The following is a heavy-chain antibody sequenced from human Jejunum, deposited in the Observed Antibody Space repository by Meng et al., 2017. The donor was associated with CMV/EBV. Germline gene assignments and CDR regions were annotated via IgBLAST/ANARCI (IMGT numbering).Heavy chain of an antibody. CDR1: GASISSYY. Sequence: TLSLTCTVSGASISSYYWSWIRQPPGKGLGWIGYIYYSGSTNYNPSLKSRATISADMSKNQFSLKLRSVTAADTAVYYCAKVDGPWGQGTLVTVSS. CDR3: AKVDGP. V-gene: IGHV4-59*01. J-gene: IGHJ5*02. D-gene: IGHD2-2*03. CDR2: IYYSGST.